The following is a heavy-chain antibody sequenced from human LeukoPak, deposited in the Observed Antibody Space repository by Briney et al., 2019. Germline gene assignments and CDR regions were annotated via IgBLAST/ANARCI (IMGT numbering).Heavy chain of an antibody. CDR3: ARDKQLDWAHYYYYYMDV. CDR2: IVVGSGNT. CDR1: GFTFTSSA. V-gene: IGHV1-58*02. D-gene: IGHD1-1*01. Sequence: ASVKVSCKASGFTFTSSAMQWVRQARGQRLEWIGWIVVGSGNTNYAQKFQERVTITRDMSTSTAYMELSRLRSDDTAVYYCARDKQLDWAHYYYYYMDVWGKGTTVTVSS. J-gene: IGHJ6*03.